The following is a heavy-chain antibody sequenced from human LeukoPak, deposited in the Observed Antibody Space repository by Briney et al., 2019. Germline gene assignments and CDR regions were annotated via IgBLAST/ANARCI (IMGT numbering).Heavy chain of an antibody. J-gene: IGHJ3*02. CDR1: GGSISSYY. CDR3: ARDLVNRDALDI. V-gene: IGHV4-59*01. D-gene: IGHD3-9*01. Sequence: RSSETLSLTCTVSGGSISSYYWSWIRQPPGKGLEWIGYIYYSGSTNYNPSLKSRVTISVDTSKNQFSLKLNSVTAADTAVYYCARDLVNRDALDIWGQGTMVTVSS. CDR2: IYYSGST.